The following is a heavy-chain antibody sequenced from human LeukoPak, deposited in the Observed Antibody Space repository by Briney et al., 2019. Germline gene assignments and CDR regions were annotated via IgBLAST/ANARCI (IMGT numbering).Heavy chain of an antibody. CDR2: ISAYNGDT. CDR1: GYTFTSYG. CDR3: ARHFSRIYYFDY. J-gene: IGHJ4*02. Sequence: GASVRVSCKASGYTFTSYGISWVRQAPGQGLEWMGWISAYNGDTNYAQKLQGRVTMTTDTSTSTAYMELRSLRSDDTAVYYCARHFSRIYYFDYWGQGTLVTVSS. V-gene: IGHV1-18*01. D-gene: IGHD2/OR15-2a*01.